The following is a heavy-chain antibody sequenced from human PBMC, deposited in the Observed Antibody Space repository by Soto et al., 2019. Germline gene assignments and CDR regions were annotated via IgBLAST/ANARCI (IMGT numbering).Heavy chain of an antibody. V-gene: IGHV4-59*01. CDR3: ARAGDIYSGYDFGWFDP. J-gene: IGHJ5*02. D-gene: IGHD5-12*01. CDR2: IYYSGST. Sequence: SETLSLTCTVSGGSISSYYWSWIRQPPGKGLEWIGYIYYSGSTNYNPSLKSRVTISVDTSKNQFSLKLSSVTAADTAVYYCARAGDIYSGYDFGWFDPWGQGTLVTVSS. CDR1: GGSISSYY.